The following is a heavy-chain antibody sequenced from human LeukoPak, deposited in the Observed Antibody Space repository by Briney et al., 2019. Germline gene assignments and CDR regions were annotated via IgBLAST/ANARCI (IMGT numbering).Heavy chain of an antibody. Sequence: PGGSLRLSCAASGFTFNSYAMSWARQAPGKGLEWGAVISYDGSNKYYADSVKGRFTISRDNSKNTLYLQMKSVSAEDSSVYYCAREYSSSWYYYFDYWGQGTLVTVSS. CDR2: ISYDGSNK. CDR1: GFTFNSYA. D-gene: IGHD6-13*01. CDR3: AREYSSSWYYYFDY. J-gene: IGHJ4*02. V-gene: IGHV3-30*04.